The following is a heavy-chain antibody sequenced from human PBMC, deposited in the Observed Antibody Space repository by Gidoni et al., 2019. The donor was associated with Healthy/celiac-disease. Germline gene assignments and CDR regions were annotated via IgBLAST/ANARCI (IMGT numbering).Heavy chain of an antibody. CDR2: SSSNGGST. J-gene: IGHJ6*02. D-gene: IGHD6-6*01. Sequence: EVQLVESGGGLVQPGGSLRLSCSASGFTFSSYAMHWVRQAPGKGLEYGSASSSNGGSTYYADSVKGRFTISRDNSKNTLYLQMSSLRAEDTAVYYCVKGIGASSYYYGMDVWGQGTTVTVSS. CDR3: VKGIGASSYYYGMDV. V-gene: IGHV3-64D*09. CDR1: GFTFSSYA.